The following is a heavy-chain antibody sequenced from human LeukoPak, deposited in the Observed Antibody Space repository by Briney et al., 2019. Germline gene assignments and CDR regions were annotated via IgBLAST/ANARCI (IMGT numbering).Heavy chain of an antibody. CDR2: IKSKSGGGTI. J-gene: IGHJ2*01. V-gene: IGHV3-15*07. CDR3: TTKPL. CDR1: GFPFENAW. Sequence: GGSLRLSGAASGFPFENAWMNGVRQAPGKWLEWGGRIKSKSGGGTIDDAAPAQRTITLSRDDSNNTLYLQMDNLKTADTAVYYSTTKPLWGPGTLVTVS.